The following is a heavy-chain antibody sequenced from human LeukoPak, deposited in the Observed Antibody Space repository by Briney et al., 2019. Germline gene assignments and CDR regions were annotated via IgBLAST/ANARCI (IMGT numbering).Heavy chain of an antibody. CDR2: IRSKANSYAT. D-gene: IGHD4/OR15-4a*01. Sequence: GGSLCFYSAASGFTICCSTTHRFRQASGKGLEWVGRIRSKANSYATTYAASVKGRFTISRDDSENTVYLKMNSLKTEDTAVYYCAQFDSIAVLTGYRGQRTLVTVSS. CDR1: GFTICCST. J-gene: IGHJ4*02. V-gene: IGHV3-73*01. CDR3: AQFDSIAVLTGY.